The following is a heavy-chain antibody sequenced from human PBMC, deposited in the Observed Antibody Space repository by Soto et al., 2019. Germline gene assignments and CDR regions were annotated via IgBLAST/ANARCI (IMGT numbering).Heavy chain of an antibody. J-gene: IGHJ4*02. CDR2: IYYSGST. V-gene: IGHV4-59*01. Sequence: QVQLQESGPGLVKPSETLSLTCTVSGGSISSYYWSWVRQPPGKGLEWIGYIYYSGSTNYNPSLKSRVTISVDTSKHQFSLKLSSVTAADTAVYYCARTLGGRGYYFDYWGQGTLVTVSS. CDR1: GGSISSYY. D-gene: IGHD3-16*01. CDR3: ARTLGGRGYYFDY.